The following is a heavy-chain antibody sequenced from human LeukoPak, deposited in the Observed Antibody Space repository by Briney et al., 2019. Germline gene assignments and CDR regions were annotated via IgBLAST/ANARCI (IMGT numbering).Heavy chain of an antibody. CDR2: YTGST. D-gene: IGHD6-19*01. Sequence: PSETLSLTCTVSGGSISSSTYYWGWIRQPPGKGLEWIGSYTGSTDYNPSLKSRVAISVDASKSQISLRLSSVTAADTAVYDCARHGPTRKQWLVGYYFDYWGQGTLVTVSS. CDR1: GGSISSSTYY. J-gene: IGHJ4*02. V-gene: IGHV4-39*01. CDR3: ARHGPTRKQWLVGYYFDY.